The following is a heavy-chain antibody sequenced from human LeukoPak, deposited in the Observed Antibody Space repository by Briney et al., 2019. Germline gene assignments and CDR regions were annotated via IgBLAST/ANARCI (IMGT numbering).Heavy chain of an antibody. D-gene: IGHD6-6*01. CDR1: GYNFATYR. CDR3: ARSPTSISNPYYFDS. CDR2: IYPGDSDT. V-gene: IGHV5-51*01. Sequence: GESLKISCTSSGYNFATYRIGWVRQMPGKGLEWMGIIYPGDSDTRYSPSFKGQVTISADRSIGTAYLQWRSLKASDSAMYYCARSPTSISNPYYFDSWGRGTLVTVSS. J-gene: IGHJ4*02.